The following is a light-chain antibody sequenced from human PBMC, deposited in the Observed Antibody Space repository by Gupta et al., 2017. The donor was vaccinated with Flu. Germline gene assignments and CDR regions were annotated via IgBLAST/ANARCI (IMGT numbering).Light chain of an antibody. CDR2: EVT. J-gene: IGLJ3*02. CDR3: SSSEGRSNCGV. CDR1: NDDVGGYNY. Sequence: VTISCTGTNDDVGGYNYVSWHRQEPGKAPKIVMCEVTKRPSGVPDRFSGSKSGKKASLTVSGLQAEDEAEYYCSSSEGRSNCGVFGGGTKMTVL. V-gene: IGLV2-8*01.